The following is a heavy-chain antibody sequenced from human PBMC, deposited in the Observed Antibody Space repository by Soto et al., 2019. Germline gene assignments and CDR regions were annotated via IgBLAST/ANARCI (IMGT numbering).Heavy chain of an antibody. J-gene: IGHJ5*02. V-gene: IGHV4-34*01. CDR2: INHRGST. Sequence: QVQLQQWGAGLLKPSETLSLTCAVYGGSFSGYYWSWIRQPPGKGLEWIGEINHRGSTNYNPSLKSRVTISVDTSKNQFSLKLSSVTAAYTAVYYCARGPSIAAAGRLGWFDPWGQGTLVTVSS. D-gene: IGHD6-13*01. CDR3: ARGPSIAAAGRLGWFDP. CDR1: GGSFSGYY.